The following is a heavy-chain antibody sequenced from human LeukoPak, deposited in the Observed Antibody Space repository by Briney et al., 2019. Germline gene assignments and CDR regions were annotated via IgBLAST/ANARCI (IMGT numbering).Heavy chain of an antibody. J-gene: IGHJ4*02. CDR3: AKDALPLGQWLVIDY. CDR1: GFTFSSYE. D-gene: IGHD6-19*01. Sequence: GGSLRLSCAASGFTFSSYEMSWVRQAPGKGLEWVSAISGSGGSTYYADSVKGRFTISRDNSKNTLYLQMNSLRAEDTAVYYCAKDALPLGQWLVIDYWGQGTLVTVSS. CDR2: ISGSGGST. V-gene: IGHV3-23*01.